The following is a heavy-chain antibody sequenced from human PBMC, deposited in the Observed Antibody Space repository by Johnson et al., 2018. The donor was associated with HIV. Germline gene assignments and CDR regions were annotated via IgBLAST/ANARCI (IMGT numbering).Heavy chain of an antibody. Sequence: QEQLVESGGGVVQPGRSLRLSCAASRFTFSSFAMHWVRQAPGKGLEWVAVISYDASNKYYADSVKGRFTISRDNSKNTLYLQMNSLRVEDTAVYHCARGRRPWELHGFNAFDTGGQGTMVIVSS. CDR1: RFTFSSFA. CDR3: ARGRRPWELHGFNAFDT. CDR2: ISYDASNK. J-gene: IGHJ3*02. V-gene: IGHV3-30*04. D-gene: IGHD1-26*01.